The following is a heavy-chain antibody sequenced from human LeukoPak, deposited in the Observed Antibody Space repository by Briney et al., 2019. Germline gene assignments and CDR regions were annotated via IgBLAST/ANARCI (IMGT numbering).Heavy chain of an antibody. Sequence: GGSLRLSCAGSGFTFSTYWMSWVRQAPGKGLDWVANIKQDGTDKYYVDFVKGRFTISRDNAKNLLYLQMNSLRAEDTAVYYCAREKLDTRGYVDYWGQGTLVTVSS. D-gene: IGHD3-22*01. V-gene: IGHV3-7*01. CDR1: GFTFSTYW. J-gene: IGHJ4*02. CDR3: AREKLDTRGYVDY. CDR2: IKQDGTDK.